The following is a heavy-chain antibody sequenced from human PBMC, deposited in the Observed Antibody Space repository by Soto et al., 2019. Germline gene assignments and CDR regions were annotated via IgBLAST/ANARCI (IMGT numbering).Heavy chain of an antibody. CDR3: ARGLLYATTYFDY. D-gene: IGHD2-8*01. Sequence: QVQLVQSGAEVKKPGSSVKVSCKASGDTFTTNSLNWVRQAPGQGLEWMGGIIPVVGTTKYAKKYQDRVTITGDKSTNTADMELSSLRSDDTAVYYCARGLLYATTYFDYWGQGTPVTVSS. CDR2: IIPVVGTT. V-gene: IGHV1-69*06. CDR1: GDTFTTNS. J-gene: IGHJ4*02.